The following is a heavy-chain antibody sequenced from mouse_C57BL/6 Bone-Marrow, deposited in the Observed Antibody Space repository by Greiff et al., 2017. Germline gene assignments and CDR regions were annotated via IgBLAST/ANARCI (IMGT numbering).Heavy chain of an antibody. V-gene: IGHV1-59*01. J-gene: IGHJ3*01. CDR3: ARGAYYSNLAWFAY. Sequence: QVQLQQPGAELVRPGTSVKLSCKASGYTFTSYWMHWVEQRPGQGLEWIGVIDPSDSYTNYNQKFKGKATLTVDTSSSTAYMQLSSLTSEDAAVYYCARGAYYSNLAWFAYWGQGTLVTVSA. CDR1: GYTFTSYW. D-gene: IGHD2-5*01. CDR2: IDPSDSYT.